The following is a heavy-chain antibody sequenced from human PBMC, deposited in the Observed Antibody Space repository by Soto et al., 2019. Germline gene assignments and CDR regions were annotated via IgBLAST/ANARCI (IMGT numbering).Heavy chain of an antibody. V-gene: IGHV3-33*01. CDR3: ARGGGYCSGGSCYGLYFDY. Sequence: QVQLVESGGGVVQPGRSLRLSCAASGFTFSSYGMHWVRQAPGKGLEWVAVIWYDGSNKYYADSVKGRFTISRDNSKNPLYLQMNSLRAEDTAVYYCARGGGYCSGGSCYGLYFDYWGQGTLVTVSS. CDR2: IWYDGSNK. J-gene: IGHJ4*02. D-gene: IGHD2-15*01. CDR1: GFTFSSYG.